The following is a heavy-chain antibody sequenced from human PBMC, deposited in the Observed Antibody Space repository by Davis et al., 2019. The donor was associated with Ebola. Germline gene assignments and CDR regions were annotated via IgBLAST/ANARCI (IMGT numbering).Heavy chain of an antibody. J-gene: IGHJ4*02. CDR3: TRGLTGGQYYFDY. V-gene: IGHV3-49*04. CDR1: RFAFSSYA. Sequence: GESLKISCRASRFAFSSYAMSWVRQAPGKGLEWVGLIRSKNYDGTTENAASVKGRFTISRDDSKSIAYLQMNSLKAEDTAVYYCTRGLTGGQYYFDYWGQGTLVIVSS. CDR2: IRSKNYDGTT. D-gene: IGHD3-9*01.